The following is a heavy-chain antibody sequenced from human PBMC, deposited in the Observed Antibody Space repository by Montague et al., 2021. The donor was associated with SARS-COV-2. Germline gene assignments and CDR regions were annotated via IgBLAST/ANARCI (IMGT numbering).Heavy chain of an antibody. CDR3: AKDPYYDFWSGYYFDY. V-gene: IGHV3-23*03. J-gene: IGHJ4*02. CDR2: IYSGGSST. CDR1: GFTFSNYA. Sequence: SLRLSCAASGFTFSNYAMSWVRQAPGKGLEWVSVIYSGGSSTYYADSVKGRFTISRDNSKNTLYLRMNSLRAEDTAVYYCAKDPYYDFWSGYYFDYWGQGTLVTVSS. D-gene: IGHD3-3*01.